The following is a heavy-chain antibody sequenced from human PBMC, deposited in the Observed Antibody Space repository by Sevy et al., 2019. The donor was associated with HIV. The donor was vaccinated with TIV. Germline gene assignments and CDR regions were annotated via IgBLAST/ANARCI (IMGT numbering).Heavy chain of an antibody. V-gene: IGHV1-2*02. CDR3: ARDRMIFGGQGGMDV. D-gene: IGHD3-3*01. J-gene: IGHJ6*02. Sequence: ASVKVSCKASGYSFTAYYMHWLRQAPGHGLEWMGWINPNSGDTEYAQKFQGRVTMTTDTSINTAYMELSRLRSDETAVFYCARDRMIFGGQGGMDVWGQGTTLTVSS. CDR1: GYSFTAYY. CDR2: INPNSGDT.